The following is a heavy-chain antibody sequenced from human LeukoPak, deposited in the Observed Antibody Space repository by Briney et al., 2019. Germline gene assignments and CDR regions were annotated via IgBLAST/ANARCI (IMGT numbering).Heavy chain of an antibody. CDR3: ARDGSH. Sequence: SETLSLTCTVSGDSINSGSYHWGWIRQPPGKGLEWIGSIQHSGNTYYNPSLKSRLTISVDTSKDQFSLKLNSVTAADTAVYYCARDGSHWGQGTLVTVSS. D-gene: IGHD2-2*03. CDR1: GDSINSGSYH. V-gene: IGHV4-39*02. J-gene: IGHJ4*02. CDR2: IQHSGNT.